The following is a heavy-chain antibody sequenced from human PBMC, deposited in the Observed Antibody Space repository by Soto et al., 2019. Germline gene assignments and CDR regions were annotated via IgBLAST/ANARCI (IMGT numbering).Heavy chain of an antibody. J-gene: IGHJ5*02. Sequence: QLQESGPGLVKPSETLSLTCTVSGGSITNSYWNWIRQPPGKGLEWIGCIYYTGSTNLNPSLKSRVSMSVDTSKNQFSLNLNSVTAAGAAIYYCANEMATIHSDWFDPWGLGTLVIVSS. CDR3: ANEMATIHSDWFDP. CDR2: IYYTGST. CDR1: GGSITNSY. V-gene: IGHV4-59*01. D-gene: IGHD5-12*01.